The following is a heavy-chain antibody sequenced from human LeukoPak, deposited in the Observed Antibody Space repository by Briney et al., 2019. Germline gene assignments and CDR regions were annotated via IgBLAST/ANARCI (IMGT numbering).Heavy chain of an antibody. J-gene: IGHJ4*02. D-gene: IGHD6-13*01. Sequence: ASVKVSCKASGYTFTSYGISWVRQAPGQGLEWMGIINPSGGSTSYAQKFQGRVTMTRDTSTSTVYMELSSLRSEDTAVYYCASHRLPGYSSSWYFDYWGQGTLVTVSS. V-gene: IGHV1-46*01. CDR3: ASHRLPGYSSSWYFDY. CDR2: INPSGGST. CDR1: GYTFTSYG.